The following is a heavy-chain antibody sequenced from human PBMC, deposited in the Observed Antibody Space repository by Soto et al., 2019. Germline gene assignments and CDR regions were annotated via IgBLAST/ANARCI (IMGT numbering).Heavy chain of an antibody. J-gene: IGHJ4*02. CDR1: GFTVSSNY. D-gene: IGHD2-15*01. V-gene: IGHV3-66*01. CDR3: ARDLWSGSSPRGY. Sequence: PGGSLRLSCAASGFTVSSNYMSWVRQAPGKGLEWVSVIYSGGSTYYADSVKGRFTISRDNSKNTLYLQMNSLRAEDTAVYYCARDLWSGSSPRGYWGQGTLVTVSS. CDR2: IYSGGST.